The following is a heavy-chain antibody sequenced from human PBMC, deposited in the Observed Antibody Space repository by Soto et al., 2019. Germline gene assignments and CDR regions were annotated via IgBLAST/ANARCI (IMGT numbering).Heavy chain of an antibody. CDR3: ARGDSSSGLDP. CDR1: GYTFTNYG. CDR2: ISAYTGNT. J-gene: IGHJ5*02. V-gene: IGHV1-18*01. D-gene: IGHD6-6*01. Sequence: QVQVVQSGTEVKKPGASVKVSCKASGYTFTNYGISWVRQAPGQGLEWMGWISAYTGNTNYAQLFQGRAPMSTDTSTTTAYMALRSLRSDDTAVYYCARGDSSSGLDPWGQGTLVTVSS.